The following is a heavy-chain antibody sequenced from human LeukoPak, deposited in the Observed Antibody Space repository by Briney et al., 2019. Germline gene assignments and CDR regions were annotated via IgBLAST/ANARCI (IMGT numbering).Heavy chain of an antibody. CDR1: GFTFSSYW. Sequence: PGGSLRLSCAASGFTFSSYWMSWVRQAPGKGLEWVANIKQDGSEKYYVDSVKGRFTISRDNAKNSLYLQMNSLRAEDTAVYYCASDVTIFGVVTRPYFDYWGQGTLVTVSS. D-gene: IGHD3-3*01. CDR3: ASDVTIFGVVTRPYFDY. J-gene: IGHJ4*02. CDR2: IKQDGSEK. V-gene: IGHV3-7*01.